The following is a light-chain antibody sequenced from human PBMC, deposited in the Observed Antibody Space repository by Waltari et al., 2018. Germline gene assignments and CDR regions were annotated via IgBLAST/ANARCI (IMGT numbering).Light chain of an antibody. V-gene: IGLV2-14*03. Sequence: QSALTQPASMSGSPGQSITISCTGTSSDVDGFNFFSWYQHYPGKAPKLLIYDVANRPSGVSHRFSGSRSGNTASLTISGLQAEDEADYYCSSYTSVNTRFGGGTKRTGL. CDR2: DVA. CDR1: SSDVDGFNF. J-gene: IGLJ2*01. CDR3: SSYTSVNTR.